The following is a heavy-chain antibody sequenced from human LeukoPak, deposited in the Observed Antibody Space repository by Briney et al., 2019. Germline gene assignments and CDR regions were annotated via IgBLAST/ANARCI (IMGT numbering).Heavy chain of an antibody. CDR3: ARGPTNGQAFDY. D-gene: IGHD2-8*01. J-gene: IGHJ4*02. V-gene: IGHV3-7*01. CDR1: GFTFSSSW. CDR2: IREDGSQK. Sequence: GGSLRLSCAASGFTFSSSWMTWVRQAPGKGLEWVASIREDGSQKTSVDSVRGRFTISRDNAKNSVYLQMDSLRAEDTAVYYCARGPTNGQAFDYWGQGTLVSVSS.